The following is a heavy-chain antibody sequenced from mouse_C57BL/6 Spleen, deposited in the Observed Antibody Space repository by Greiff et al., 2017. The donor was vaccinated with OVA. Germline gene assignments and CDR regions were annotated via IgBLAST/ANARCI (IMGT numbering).Heavy chain of an antibody. D-gene: IGHD1-1*01. CDR2: LLPGSGST. V-gene: IGHV1-9*01. Sequence: VQLQQSGAELMKPGASVKLSCKATGYTFTGYWIEWVKQRPGHGLEWIGELLPGSGSTNYNEKFKGKATFTADTSSNTAYMQLSSLTTEDSAIYYCARRGYYGSSPYWYFDVWGTGTTVTVSS. CDR1: GYTFTGYW. CDR3: ARRGYYGSSPYWYFDV. J-gene: IGHJ1*03.